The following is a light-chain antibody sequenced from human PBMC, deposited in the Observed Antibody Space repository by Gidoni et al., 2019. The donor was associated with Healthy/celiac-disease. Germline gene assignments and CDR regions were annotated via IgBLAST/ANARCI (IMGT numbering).Light chain of an antibody. Sequence: DIQMTQAPSSLSASVGERVTITCRASQSISSYLNWYQQKPGKAHKLLIYAASSLQSGVPSRFSGSGSGTDFTLTISSLQPEDFATYYCQQSYSTPPTFGQGTKVEIK. CDR3: QQSYSTPPT. J-gene: IGKJ1*01. CDR2: AAS. CDR1: QSISSY. V-gene: IGKV1-39*01.